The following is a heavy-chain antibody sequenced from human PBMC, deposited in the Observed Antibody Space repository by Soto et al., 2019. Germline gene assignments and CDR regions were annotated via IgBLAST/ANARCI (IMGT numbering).Heavy chain of an antibody. J-gene: IGHJ4*02. D-gene: IGHD2-15*01. Sequence: QVQLQESGPGLVKPSQTLSLTCTVSGGSISSGGYYWSWIRQHPGKGLEWIGCIYYSGSTYYNPCLKSRVTISVDTSKNLFSLKLSSVTAADTAVYYCAGSYCSGGSCYFFGMSFDYWGQGTLVTVSS. CDR1: GGSISSGGYY. CDR3: AGSYCSGGSCYFFGMSFDY. V-gene: IGHV4-31*03. CDR2: IYYSGST.